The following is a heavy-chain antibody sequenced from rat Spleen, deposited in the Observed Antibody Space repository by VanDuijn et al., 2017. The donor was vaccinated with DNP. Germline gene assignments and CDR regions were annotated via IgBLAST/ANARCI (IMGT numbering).Heavy chain of an antibody. D-gene: IGHD1-2*01. CDR3: VRPSYYYGSYPAY. J-gene: IGHJ2*01. V-gene: IGHV5-22*01. CDR2: ISYDGGST. CDR1: GFTFSDYY. Sequence: EVQLVESGGGLVQPGRSLKLSCVASGFTFSDYYMAWVRQAPTKGLEWVAYISYDGGSTNYGDSVKGRFTISRDNAKSTLYLQMHSLRSEDMGTYYCVRPSYYYGSYPAYWGQGVMVTVSS.